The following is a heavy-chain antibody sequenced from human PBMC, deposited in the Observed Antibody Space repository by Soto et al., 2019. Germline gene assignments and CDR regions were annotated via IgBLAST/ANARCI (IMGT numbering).Heavy chain of an antibody. V-gene: IGHV4-34*01. D-gene: IGHD4-4*01. CDR2: INHSGST. CDR3: ARRGGLQSDY. CDR1: GGSFSGYY. Sequence: SETLSLTCAVYGGSFSGYYWSWIRQPPGKGLEWIGEINHSGSTNYNPSLKSRVTISVDTSKNQFSLKLSSVTAADTAVYYCARRGGLQSDYWGQGTLVTVSS. J-gene: IGHJ4*02.